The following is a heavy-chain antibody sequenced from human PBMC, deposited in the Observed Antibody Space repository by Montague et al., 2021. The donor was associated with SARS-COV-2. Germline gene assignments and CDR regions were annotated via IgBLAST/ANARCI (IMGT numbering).Heavy chain of an antibody. CDR3: HYTGTYRNPGGT. V-gene: IGHV4-39*02. J-gene: IGHJ5*02. Sequence: SETLSLTCSVYGGIIRSSLNYWGWIRQPPGQSLEWIGCIFYTGTTYYNPYLKSRLTMSVYTTNNRFSLKLDSVTVSDTSICYCHYTGTYRNPGGTWGQGTLVTVSS. D-gene: IGHD1-26*01. CDR2: IFYTGTT. CDR1: GGIIRSSLNY.